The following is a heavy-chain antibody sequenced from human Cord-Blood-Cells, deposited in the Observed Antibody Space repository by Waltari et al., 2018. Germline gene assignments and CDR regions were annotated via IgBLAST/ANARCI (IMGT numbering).Heavy chain of an antibody. D-gene: IGHD2-2*01. J-gene: IGHJ4*02. CDR3: ARGGCSSTSCYYFDY. V-gene: IGHV4-34*01. Sequence: QVQLQQWGAGLLKPSETQSLTCAVYGGSFSGYYWSWIRQPPGKGLEWIGEINHSGSTNYNPSLKSRVTISVDTSKNQFSLKLSSVTAADTAVYYCARGGCSSTSCYYFDYWGQGTLVTVSS. CDR1: GGSFSGYY. CDR2: INHSGST.